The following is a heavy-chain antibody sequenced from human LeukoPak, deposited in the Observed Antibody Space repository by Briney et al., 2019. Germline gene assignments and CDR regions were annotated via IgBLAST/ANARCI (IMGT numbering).Heavy chain of an antibody. CDR3: AREWELLRKYLYH. Sequence: ASVKVSCKASGYTFTGFYLHWVRQAPGQGLDWMGWINPNSGGTTYAQNFKGRVTMTWDTSISTAYMELSRLRSDDTAVYYCAREWELLRKYLYHWGQGTLVTVSS. V-gene: IGHV1-2*02. J-gene: IGHJ1*01. CDR2: INPNSGGT. D-gene: IGHD1-26*01. CDR1: GYTFTGFY.